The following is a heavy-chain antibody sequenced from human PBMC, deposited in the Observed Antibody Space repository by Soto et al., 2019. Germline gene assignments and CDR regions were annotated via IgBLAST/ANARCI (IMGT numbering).Heavy chain of an antibody. CDR2: IIPIFGTA. CDR1: GGTFSSYA. V-gene: IGHV1-69*01. Sequence: QVQLVQSGAEVKKPGSSVKVSCQASGGTFSSYAISWVRQAPGQGLEWMGGIIPIFGTANYAQKFQGRVTITADESTSTAYMELSSLRSEDTAVYYCARDTHLGWLKRVSTNYYYGMDVWGQGTTVTVSS. D-gene: IGHD3-22*01. CDR3: ARDTHLGWLKRVSTNYYYGMDV. J-gene: IGHJ6*02.